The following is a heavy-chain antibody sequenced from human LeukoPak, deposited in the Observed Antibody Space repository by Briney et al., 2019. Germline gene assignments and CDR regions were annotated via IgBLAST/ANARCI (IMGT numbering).Heavy chain of an antibody. V-gene: IGHV1-24*01. J-gene: IGHJ5*02. CDR3: ATVGVVVPAARVRWWFDP. D-gene: IGHD2-2*01. Sequence: ASVKVSCKVSGYTLTELSMHWERQAPGKGLEWMGGFDPEDGETIYAQKFQGRVTMTEDTSTDTAYMELSSLRSEDTAVYYCATVGVVVPAARVRWWFDPWGQGTLVTVSA. CDR1: GYTLTELS. CDR2: FDPEDGET.